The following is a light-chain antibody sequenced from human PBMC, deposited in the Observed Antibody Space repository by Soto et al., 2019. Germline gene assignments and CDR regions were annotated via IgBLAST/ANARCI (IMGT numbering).Light chain of an antibody. CDR3: QQRSNDMYT. Sequence: EIVLTQSPATLSLSPGERVTLSCRASQSVSSHLAWYQQQPGQAPRRLIYDASNRATGIPARFSGSGSGTDFTLTISSLEPEDFAVYYCQQRSNDMYTFGQGTKLEIK. V-gene: IGKV3-11*01. J-gene: IGKJ2*01. CDR2: DAS. CDR1: QSVSSH.